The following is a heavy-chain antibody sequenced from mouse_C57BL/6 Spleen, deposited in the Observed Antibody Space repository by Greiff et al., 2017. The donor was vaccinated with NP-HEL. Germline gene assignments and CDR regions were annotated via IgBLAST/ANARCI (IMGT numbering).Heavy chain of an antibody. CDR2: IDPENGDT. CDR3: TLLWSYYYAMDY. J-gene: IGHJ4*01. CDR1: GFNIKDDY. Sequence: EVKLQESGAELVRPGASVKLSCTASGFNIKDDYMHWVKQRPEQGLEWIGWIDPENGDTEYASKFQGKATITADTSSNTAYLQLSSLTSEDTAVYYCTLLWSYYYAMDYWGQGTSVTVSS. V-gene: IGHV14-4*01. D-gene: IGHD2-1*01.